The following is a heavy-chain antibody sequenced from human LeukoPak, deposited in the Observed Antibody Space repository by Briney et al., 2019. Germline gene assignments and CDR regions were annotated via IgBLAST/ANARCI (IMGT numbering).Heavy chain of an antibody. Sequence: PSETLSLTCTVSGGSISSYYWSWIRQPPGKGLEWIGYIYYSGSTNYNPSLKSRVTISVDTSKNQFSLKLSSVTAADTAVYYCARHLRAPWYFDYWGQGTLVTVSS. J-gene: IGHJ4*02. CDR2: IYYSGST. CDR3: ARHLRAPWYFDY. V-gene: IGHV4-59*08. CDR1: GGSISSYY.